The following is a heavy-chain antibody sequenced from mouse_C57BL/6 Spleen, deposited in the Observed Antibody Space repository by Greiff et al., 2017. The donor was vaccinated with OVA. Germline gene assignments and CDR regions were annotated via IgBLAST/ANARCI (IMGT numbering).Heavy chain of an antibody. Sequence: DVMLVESGEGLVKPGGSLKLSCAASGFTFSSYAMSWVRQTPEKRLEWVAYISSGGDYIYYADTVKGRFTISRDNARNTLYLQMSSLKSEDTAMYYCTRDGLGPWFAYWGQGTLVTVSA. CDR3: TRDGLGPWFAY. V-gene: IGHV5-9-1*02. CDR1: GFTFSSYA. D-gene: IGHD4-1*01. CDR2: ISSGGDYI. J-gene: IGHJ3*01.